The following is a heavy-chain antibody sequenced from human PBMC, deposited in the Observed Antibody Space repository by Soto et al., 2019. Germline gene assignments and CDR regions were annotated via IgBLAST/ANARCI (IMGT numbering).Heavy chain of an antibody. V-gene: IGHV4-59*08. CDR3: ARQVFYNGSGIYYYYMHV. J-gene: IGHJ6*03. Sequence: SETLSLTCTVSGGSISSYYWSWIRQPPGKGLEWIGYIYYSGSTNYNPSLKSRVTISVDTSKNQFSLKLSSVTAADTAVYYCARQVFYNGSGIYYYYMHVWGKGPTVTVSS. CDR1: GGSISSYY. CDR2: IYYSGST. D-gene: IGHD3-10*01.